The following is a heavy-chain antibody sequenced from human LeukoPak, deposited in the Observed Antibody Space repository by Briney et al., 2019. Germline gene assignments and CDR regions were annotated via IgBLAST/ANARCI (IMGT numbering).Heavy chain of an antibody. CDR2: IYYSGST. D-gene: IGHD6-13*01. CDR1: GGSISSSSYY. V-gene: IGHV4-39*01. Sequence: PSETLSLTCTVSGGSISSSSYYCGWIRQPPGKGLEWIGSIYYSGSTYYNPSLKSRVTISVDTSKNQFSLKLSSVTAADTAVYYLAGLKRDSSSWYTYYYYFYYMDVWGKGTTVTISS. CDR3: AGLKRDSSSWYTYYYYFYYMDV. J-gene: IGHJ6*03.